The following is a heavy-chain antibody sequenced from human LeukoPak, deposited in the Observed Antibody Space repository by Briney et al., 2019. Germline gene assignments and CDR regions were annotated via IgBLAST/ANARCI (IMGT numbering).Heavy chain of an antibody. CDR3: ARDGYSSSWPGLNWFDP. Sequence: PGGSLRLSCAASGFTFSSYAMSWVRQAPGKGLEWVSAISGSGGSTYYADSVKGRFTISRDNSKNSLYLQMNSLRAEDTAVYYCARDGYSSSWPGLNWFDPWGQGTLVTVSS. CDR2: ISGSGGST. CDR1: GFTFSSYA. D-gene: IGHD6-13*01. V-gene: IGHV3-23*01. J-gene: IGHJ5*02.